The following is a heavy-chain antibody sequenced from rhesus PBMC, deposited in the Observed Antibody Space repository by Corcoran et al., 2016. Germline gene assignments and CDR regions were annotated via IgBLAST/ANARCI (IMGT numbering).Heavy chain of an antibody. CDR2: IYGSSGST. Sequence: QVQLQESGPGLVKPSETLSLTCAVSGYSISSNYWSWIRQPPGKGLEWIGYIYGSSGSTYYNPSLKCRVTISTDTSKDPFSLKLSSVTAADTAVYYCARDCTGSGCYGAFDFWGQGLRVTVSS. D-gene: IGHD2-21*01. J-gene: IGHJ3*01. V-gene: IGHV4-147*01. CDR1: GYSISSNY. CDR3: ARDCTGSGCYGAFDF.